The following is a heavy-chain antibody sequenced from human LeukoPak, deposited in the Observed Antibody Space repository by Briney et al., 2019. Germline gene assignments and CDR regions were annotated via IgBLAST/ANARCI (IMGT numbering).Heavy chain of an antibody. D-gene: IGHD4-17*01. CDR2: ISGSGGNT. V-gene: IGHV3-23*01. CDR1: GFTFSSYA. Sequence: GGSLRLSCAASGFTFSSYAMSWVRQAPGKGLEWVSAISGSGGNTYYADSVKGRFTISRDNSKNTLYLQMNSLRAEDTAVYYCAKGLENYGDYYYYYYGMDVWGQGTTVTVSS. J-gene: IGHJ6*02. CDR3: AKGLENYGDYYYYYYGMDV.